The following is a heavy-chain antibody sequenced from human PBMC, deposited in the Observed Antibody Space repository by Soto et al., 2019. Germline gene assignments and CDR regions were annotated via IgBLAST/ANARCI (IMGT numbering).Heavy chain of an antibody. J-gene: IGHJ3*02. CDR3: TTGYHTVTPDAFDI. D-gene: IGHD4-17*01. Sequence: GGSLRLSCAASGFTFSNAWMSWVRQAPGKGLEWVGRIKSKTDGGTTDYAAPVKGRFTISRDDSKNTLYLQMNSLKTEDTAVYYCTTGYHTVTPDAFDIWGQGTMVTVSS. CDR1: GFTFSNAW. V-gene: IGHV3-15*01. CDR2: IKSKTDGGTT.